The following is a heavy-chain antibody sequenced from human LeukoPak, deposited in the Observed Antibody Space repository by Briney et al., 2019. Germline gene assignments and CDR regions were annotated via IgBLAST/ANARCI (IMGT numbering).Heavy chain of an antibody. CDR3: ARHYCSGGSCYWIEPVWFDP. V-gene: IGHV1-46*01. D-gene: IGHD2-15*01. Sequence: GASVKVSCKASGYTFTSYYMHWVRQAPGQGLEWVGIINPSGDPTTYAQKFQGRVTMTSDMSTSTVYMELSSLRSEDTAVYYCARHYCSGGSCYWIEPVWFDPWGQGTLVTVSS. CDR1: GYTFTSYY. CDR2: INPSGDPT. J-gene: IGHJ5*02.